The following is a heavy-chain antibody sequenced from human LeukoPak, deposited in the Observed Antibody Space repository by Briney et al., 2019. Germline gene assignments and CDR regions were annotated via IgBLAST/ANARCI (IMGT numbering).Heavy chain of an antibody. CDR3: ARLDGGTLDY. D-gene: IGHD1-1*01. CDR2: IHHSGST. V-gene: IGHV4-30-2*01. J-gene: IGHJ4*02. CDR1: GGSISSGGYS. Sequence: PSQTLSLTCAVSGGSISSGGYSWSWIRQPPGKGLEWIGYIHHSGSTYYNPSLKSRVTISVDTSKNQFSLKLSSVTAADAAVYYCARLDGGTLDYWGQGTLVTVSS.